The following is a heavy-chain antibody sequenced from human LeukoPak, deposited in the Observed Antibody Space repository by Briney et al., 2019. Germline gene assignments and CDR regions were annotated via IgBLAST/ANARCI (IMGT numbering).Heavy chain of an antibody. CDR3: ARGAPLEWVYNWFDP. CDR2: MNPNSGNT. D-gene: IGHD3-3*01. J-gene: IGHJ5*02. CDR1: GYTFTSYD. Sequence: ASVKVCCKASGYTFTSYDINWVRQATGQGLEWMGWMNPNSGNTGYAQKFQGRVTIARNTSISTAYMELSSLRSEDTAVYYCARGAPLEWVYNWFDPWGQGTLVTVSS. V-gene: IGHV1-8*03.